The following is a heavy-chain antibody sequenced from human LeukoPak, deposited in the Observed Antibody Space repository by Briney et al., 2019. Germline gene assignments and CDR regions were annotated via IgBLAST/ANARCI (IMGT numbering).Heavy chain of an antibody. V-gene: IGHV4-59*01. CDR1: GGSISSYY. CDR3: ARGVVLTGYPLDF. Sequence: SETLSLTCTVSGGSISSYYWSWIRQPPGKGLEWIGYIYYSGSTDYNPSLKSRVTISIDTSKKQFSLKLSSVTAADTAVYYCARGVVLTGYPLDFWGRGTLVTVSS. J-gene: IGHJ4*02. D-gene: IGHD3-9*01. CDR2: IYYSGST.